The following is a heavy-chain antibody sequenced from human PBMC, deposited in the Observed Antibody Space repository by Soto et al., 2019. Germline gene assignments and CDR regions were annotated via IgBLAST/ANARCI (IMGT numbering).Heavy chain of an antibody. Sequence: ASVKVSCKASGYTFTNCYMHWVRQAPGQGLEWMGIIDPSGGSTNYAQNFQGRVTMTRDTSTSTVYMELSSLRSEDTAVYYCARGVAYDGSLTWFDPWGQGTLVTVSS. V-gene: IGHV1-46*01. CDR1: GYTFTNCY. CDR2: IDPSGGST. CDR3: ARGVAYDGSLTWFDP. D-gene: IGHD3-10*01. J-gene: IGHJ5*02.